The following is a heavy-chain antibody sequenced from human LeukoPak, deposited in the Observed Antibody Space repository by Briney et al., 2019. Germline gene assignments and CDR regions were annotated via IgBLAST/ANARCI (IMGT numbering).Heavy chain of an antibody. CDR1: GGSISSNSYY. CDR2: IYYSGST. Sequence: TSETLSLTCSVSGGSISSNSYYWGWLRQPPGQGLEWIGNIYYSGSTYYNPSLKSRVTISVDTSKKQFSLKLSSVTAADTAVYYCASYDSSGHYATGKFDYWGQGTLVTVSS. CDR3: ASYDSSGHYATGKFDY. V-gene: IGHV4-39*01. J-gene: IGHJ4*02. D-gene: IGHD3-22*01.